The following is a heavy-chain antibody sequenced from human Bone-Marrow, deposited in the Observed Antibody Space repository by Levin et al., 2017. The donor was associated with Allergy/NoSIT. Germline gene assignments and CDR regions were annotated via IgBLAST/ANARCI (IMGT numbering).Heavy chain of an antibody. Sequence: GGSLRLSCVASGFTFTNYWMNWVRQAPGKGLEWVANIKQDGSEKYYVDSVKGRFTISRDNAKNSLYLQMNSLRAEDTAVYYCASTPIFGVARDAFDMWGQGTMVTVSS. CDR3: ASTPIFGVARDAFDM. D-gene: IGHD3-3*01. CDR1: GFTFTNYW. CDR2: IKQDGSEK. V-gene: IGHV3-7*01. J-gene: IGHJ3*02.